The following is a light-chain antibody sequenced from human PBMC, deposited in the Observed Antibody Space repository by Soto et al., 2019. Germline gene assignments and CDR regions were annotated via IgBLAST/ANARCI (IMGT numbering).Light chain of an antibody. CDR1: SSDVGGYNY. CDR2: DVH. V-gene: IGLV2-14*01. Sequence: QSVLTQPASVSGSPGQSITISCTGTSSDVGGYNYVSWYQQNPGKAPKLMIYDVHNRPSGVSYRFSGSKSGNTASLTISGLQAEDEADYYSSSYTSSSTRVFGTGIKLTVL. CDR3: SSYTSSSTRV. J-gene: IGLJ1*01.